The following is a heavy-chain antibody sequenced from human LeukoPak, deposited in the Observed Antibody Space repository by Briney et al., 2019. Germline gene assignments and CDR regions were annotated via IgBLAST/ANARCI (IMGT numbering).Heavy chain of an antibody. D-gene: IGHD3-22*01. V-gene: IGHV4-34*01. J-gene: IGHJ4*02. CDR1: GGSFSGYY. Sequence: SETLSLTCGFYGGSFSGYYWSWIRQPPGKGLEWIGDVKHSGGTNYNPSLKSRVTISVDTSKNQFSLKLSSATAADTAVYYCARGTYFYDSSGYSDWGQGTLVTVSS. CDR2: VKHSGGT. CDR3: ARGTYFYDSSGYSD.